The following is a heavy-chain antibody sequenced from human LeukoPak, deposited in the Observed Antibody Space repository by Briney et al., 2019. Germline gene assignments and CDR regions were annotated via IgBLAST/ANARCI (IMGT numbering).Heavy chain of an antibody. J-gene: IGHJ4*02. CDR2: IYHSGSN. Sequence: SETLSLTCAVSGYSISSGYYWGWIRQPPGKGLEWIGSIYHSGSNYYNHSLKSRVTISVDTSKNQLSLKLSSLTAADTAVYYCARVHCSSTSCYLPDCWGQGTLATVSS. V-gene: IGHV4-38-2*01. D-gene: IGHD2-2*01. CDR1: GYSISSGYY. CDR3: ARVHCSSTSCYLPDC.